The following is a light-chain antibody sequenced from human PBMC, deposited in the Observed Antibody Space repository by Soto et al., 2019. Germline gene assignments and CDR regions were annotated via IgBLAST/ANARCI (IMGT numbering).Light chain of an antibody. J-gene: IGLJ2*01. Sequence: QSALTQPASVSGSPGESITISCSGTSNHVGRYNYVSWYQQHPGKVPKLLVYEVSQRPSGISNRLFGSKSGNTASLPISGLQAEDDADYFCSSYSRNSTVAFGGGTQLTVL. CDR1: SNHVGRYNY. CDR3: SSYSRNSTVA. V-gene: IGLV2-14*03. CDR2: EVS.